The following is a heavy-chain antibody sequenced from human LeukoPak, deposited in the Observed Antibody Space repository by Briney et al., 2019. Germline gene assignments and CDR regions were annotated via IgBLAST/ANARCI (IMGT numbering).Heavy chain of an antibody. J-gene: IGHJ4*02. CDR2: IYYSGST. CDR3: ARSSGYDSTDLDY. CDR1: GGSISSGGYY. V-gene: IGHV4-31*03. Sequence: SETLSLTCTVSGGSISSGGYYWSWIRQHPGKGLEWIGYIYYSGSTYYNPSLKSRVTISVDTSKNQFSLKLGSVTAADTAVYYCARSSGYDSTDLDYWGQGTLVTVSS. D-gene: IGHD3-22*01.